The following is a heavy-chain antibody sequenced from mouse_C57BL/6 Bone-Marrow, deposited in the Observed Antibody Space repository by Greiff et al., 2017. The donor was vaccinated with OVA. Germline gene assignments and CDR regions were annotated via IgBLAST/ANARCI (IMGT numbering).Heavy chain of an antibody. D-gene: IGHD1-1*01. Sequence: QVQLQQPGAELVKPGASVKLSCKASGYTFTSYWMHWVKQRPGQGLEWIGTIHPNSGSTNYNEKFKSKATLTVDKSSSTAYMQLSSLTSEDSAVYYCARPGSYYYGRRYFDVWGTGTTVTVSS. CDR2: IHPNSGST. CDR1: GYTFTSYW. CDR3: ARPGSYYYGRRYFDV. J-gene: IGHJ1*03. V-gene: IGHV1-64*01.